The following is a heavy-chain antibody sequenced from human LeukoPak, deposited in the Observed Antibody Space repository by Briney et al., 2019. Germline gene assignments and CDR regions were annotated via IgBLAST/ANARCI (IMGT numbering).Heavy chain of an antibody. CDR3: ARNLNWGSASYSYYGMDV. V-gene: IGHV3-23*01. CDR2: ISASGVST. Sequence: GGSLRLSCAAPGFTISSYAMSWVRQAPGKGLEWVSSISASGVSTYFADSVKGRFTISRDNSKNTLYLQMNSLRAEDTAVYYCARNLNWGSASYSYYGMDVWGQGTTVTVSS. J-gene: IGHJ6*02. D-gene: IGHD7-27*01. CDR1: GFTISSYA.